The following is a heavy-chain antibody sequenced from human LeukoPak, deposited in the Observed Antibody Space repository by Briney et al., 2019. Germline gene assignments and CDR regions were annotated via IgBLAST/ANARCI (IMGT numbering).Heavy chain of an antibody. D-gene: IGHD2-15*01. CDR2: IYHSGST. CDR1: GYSISSSYY. V-gene: IGHV4-38-2*02. CDR3: ARIRLGYCSAPLCYFDY. Sequence: SETLSLTCTVSGYSISSSYYWGWIRQPPGKGLEWIGSIYHSGSTYYNPSLKSRVTISVDTSKNQFSLKLSSVTAADTAVYYCARIRLGYCSAPLCYFDYWGQGTLVTVSS. J-gene: IGHJ4*02.